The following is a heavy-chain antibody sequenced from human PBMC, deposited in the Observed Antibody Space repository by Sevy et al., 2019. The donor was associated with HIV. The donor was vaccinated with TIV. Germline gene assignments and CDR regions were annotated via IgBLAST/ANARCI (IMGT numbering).Heavy chain of an antibody. V-gene: IGHV1-2*02. J-gene: IGHJ4*02. CDR3: ARDKGKVYPIPVLGGDY. CDR1: GYTFTGYY. Sequence: ASVKVSCKASGYTFTGYYMHWVRQAPGQGLEWMGWINPNSGGTNYAQKFQGRVTMTRDTSISTAYMELSRLRSDDTAVYYCARDKGKVYPIPVLGGDYWGQGTLVTVSS. CDR2: INPNSGGT. D-gene: IGHD2-8*01.